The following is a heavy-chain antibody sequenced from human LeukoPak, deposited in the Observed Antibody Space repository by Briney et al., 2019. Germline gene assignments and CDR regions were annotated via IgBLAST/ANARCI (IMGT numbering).Heavy chain of an antibody. V-gene: IGHV3-23*01. CDR1: GFTFSSYA. CDR3: ASCKDGYNYFGY. CDR2: ISGSTGNT. J-gene: IGHJ4*02. Sequence: GGSLRLSCAASGFTFSSYAMSWVRQAPGKGLEWVSTISGSTGNTYYADSVKGRFTISRDNSKNTLYLQMNSLRAEDTAVYYCASCKDGYNYFGYWGQGTLVTVSS. D-gene: IGHD5-24*01.